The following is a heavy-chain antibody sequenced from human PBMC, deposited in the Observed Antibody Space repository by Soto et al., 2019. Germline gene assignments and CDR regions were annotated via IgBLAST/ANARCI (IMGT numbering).Heavy chain of an antibody. CDR1: GYSFTIYW. CDR3: ARGGYSYGHKLAYYYYYGMDV. CDR2: IYPDDSDT. D-gene: IGHD5-18*01. V-gene: IGHV5-51*01. J-gene: IGHJ6*02. Sequence: GESLKISCKGSGYSFTIYWIGWVRQMPGKGLEWMGIIYPDDSDTRYSPSFQGQVTISADKSISTAYLQWSSLKASDTAMYYCARGGYSYGHKLAYYYYYGMDVWGQGTTVTVSS.